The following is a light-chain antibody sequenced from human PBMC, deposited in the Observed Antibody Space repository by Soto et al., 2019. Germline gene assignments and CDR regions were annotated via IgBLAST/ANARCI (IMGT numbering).Light chain of an antibody. CDR2: EVS. V-gene: IGLV2-8*01. J-gene: IGLJ1*01. Sequence: QSALTQPPSASGSPGQSVTISCTGTSSDVGGCKFVSWYQQYPGKAPKLIIYEVSKRTSGVPDRFSGFQSGNTASLTVSGLQAEDEADYYCSSCAGSNNPYVFGTGTKLTVL. CDR3: SSCAGSNNPYV. CDR1: SSDVGGCKF.